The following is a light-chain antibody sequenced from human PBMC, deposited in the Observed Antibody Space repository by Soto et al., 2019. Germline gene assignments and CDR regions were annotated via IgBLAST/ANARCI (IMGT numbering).Light chain of an antibody. V-gene: IGKV3-20*01. CDR1: QSVSSSY. CDR2: GAS. CDR3: QQYGSSPPYT. Sequence: EIVLTQSPGTQSLSPGERATLSCRASQSVSSSYLAWYQQKPGQAPRLLIYGASSRATGIPDRFSGSGSGTDFTLTISRLEHEYVAVYYCQQYGSSPPYTFGQGTKLEIK. J-gene: IGKJ2*01.